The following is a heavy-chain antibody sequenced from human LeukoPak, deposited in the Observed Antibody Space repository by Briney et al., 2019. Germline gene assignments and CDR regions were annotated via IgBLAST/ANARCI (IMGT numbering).Heavy chain of an antibody. Sequence: GGSLRLSCAASGFTFSSYWMSWVRQAPGKGLEWVANIKQDGSEKYYVDSVKGRFTISRDSAKNSLYLQMNSLRAEDTAVYYCARVRLSYTVPIRYYFDYWGQGTLVTVSS. D-gene: IGHD3-16*01. CDR1: GFTFSSYW. CDR3: ARVRLSYTVPIRYYFDY. V-gene: IGHV3-7*01. CDR2: IKQDGSEK. J-gene: IGHJ4*02.